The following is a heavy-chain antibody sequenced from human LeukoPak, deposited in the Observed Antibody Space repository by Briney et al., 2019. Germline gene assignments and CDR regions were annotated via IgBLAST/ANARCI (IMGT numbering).Heavy chain of an antibody. D-gene: IGHD4-17*01. CDR1: GGSISSSSYY. V-gene: IGHV4-39*02. Sequence: PSETLSLTCTVSGGSISSSSYYWGWIRQPPGKGLEWIGSIYYCGSTYYNPSLKSRDTISLDTSKNPFSLEQCSVSAPDTAVYYCARDYGDSNAVSYWGQGTLVTVSS. CDR3: ARDYGDSNAVSY. CDR2: IYYCGST. J-gene: IGHJ4*02.